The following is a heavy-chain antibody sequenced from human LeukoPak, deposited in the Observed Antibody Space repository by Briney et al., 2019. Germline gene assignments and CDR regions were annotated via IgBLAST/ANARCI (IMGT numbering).Heavy chain of an antibody. CDR3: ARGPPLYYYDSSGYSAPHGY. CDR1: GGTFSSYA. D-gene: IGHD3-22*01. J-gene: IGHJ4*02. Sequence: SVKVSCKASGGTFSSYAISWVRQAPGQGLEWMGGIIPIFGTANYAQKFQGRVTITADESTSTVYMELSSLRSEDTAVYYCARGPPLYYYDSSGYSAPHGYWGQGTLVTVSS. CDR2: IIPIFGTA. V-gene: IGHV1-69*01.